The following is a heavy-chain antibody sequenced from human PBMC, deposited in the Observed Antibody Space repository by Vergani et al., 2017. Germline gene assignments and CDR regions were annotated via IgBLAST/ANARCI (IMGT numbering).Heavy chain of an antibody. J-gene: IGHJ6*04. CDR1: GGSISSGSYY. Sequence: QVQLQESGPGLVKPSQTLSLTCTVSGGSISSGSYYWSWIRQHPGKGLEWIGYIYYSGSTYYNPSLKSRVTISVDTSKNQFSLKLSSVTAADTAVYYCARDPPLYCSSTSCSDGVWGKGTTVTVSS. CDR3: ARDPPLYCSSTSCSDGV. CDR2: IYYSGST. D-gene: IGHD2-2*01. V-gene: IGHV4-31*03.